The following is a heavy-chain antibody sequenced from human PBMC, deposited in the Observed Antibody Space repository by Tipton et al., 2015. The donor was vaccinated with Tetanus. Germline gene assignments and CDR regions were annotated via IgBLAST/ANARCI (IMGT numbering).Heavy chain of an antibody. CDR1: GYTFSAHT. CDR3: ARDASRYTYGSNYFDY. J-gene: IGHJ4*02. CDR2: ISSSSSYI. Sequence: SLRLSCKASGYTFSAHTMHWVRQAPGKGLEWVSAISSSSSYIYYADSVKGRFTIFRDNAKNSLYLQMSSPRAEDTAVYYCARDASRYTYGSNYFDYWGQGTLVTVSS. D-gene: IGHD5-18*01. V-gene: IGHV3-21*01.